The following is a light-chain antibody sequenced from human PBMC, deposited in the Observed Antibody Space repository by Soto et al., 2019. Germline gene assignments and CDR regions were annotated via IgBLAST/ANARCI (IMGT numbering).Light chain of an antibody. CDR3: ATGNSRRGGGV. V-gene: IGLV1-51*01. CDR1: SSNIGTNY. Sequence: QSVLTQPPSVSAAPGQRVTISCSGGSSNIGTNYVSWYQQLPGTAPKLLIYDNNRRPSGIPDRFSGSKSGMSATLGITGLRGGDGADYYGATGNSRRGGGVFGGGTKLPVL. J-gene: IGLJ2*01. CDR2: DNN.